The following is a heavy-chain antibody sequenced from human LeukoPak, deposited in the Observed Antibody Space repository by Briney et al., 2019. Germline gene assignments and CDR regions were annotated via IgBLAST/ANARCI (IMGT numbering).Heavy chain of an antibody. CDR2: INHSGST. V-gene: IGHV4-34*01. D-gene: IGHD3-22*01. CDR1: GGSFSGYY. Sequence: TSETLSLTCAVYGGSFSGYYWSWIRQPPGKGLEWIGEINHSGSTNYNPSLKSRVTISVDTSKNQFSLKLSSVTAADTAVYYCARDRYYYDSSGYLYYFDYWGQGTLVTVSS. J-gene: IGHJ4*02. CDR3: ARDRYYYDSSGYLYYFDY.